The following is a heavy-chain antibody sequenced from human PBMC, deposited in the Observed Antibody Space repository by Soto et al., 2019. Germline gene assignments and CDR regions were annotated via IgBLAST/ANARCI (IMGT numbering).Heavy chain of an antibody. V-gene: IGHV1-69*13. CDR2: ITPIFGTA. CDR1: GGTFSRNT. Sequence: SVQVSCKASGGTFSRNTISWVRQAPGQGLEWMGGITPIFGTANYAQKFQGRVTITADDSTSTAYMELRRLRSEDKAVYYCARQFNFDSGGSYYANGGQEPLVTVP. D-gene: IGHD3-22*01. J-gene: IGHJ4*02. CDR3: ARQFNFDSGGSYYAN.